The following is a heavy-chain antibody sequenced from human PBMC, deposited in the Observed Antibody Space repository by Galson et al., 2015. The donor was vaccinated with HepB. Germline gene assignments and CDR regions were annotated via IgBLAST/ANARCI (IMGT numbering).Heavy chain of an antibody. CDR3: ARHQLATFDY. CDR1: GFTFSSFA. CDR2: ISSSGGST. D-gene: IGHD6-13*01. J-gene: IGHJ4*01. Sequence: SLRLSCAASGFTFSSFAMTWVRQAPGKGLEWVSGISSSGGSTYYADSVKGRFTISRDNSKNTLYLQMNSLRAEDTAVYYCARHQLATFDYWGQRTLVTVSS. V-gene: IGHV3-23*01.